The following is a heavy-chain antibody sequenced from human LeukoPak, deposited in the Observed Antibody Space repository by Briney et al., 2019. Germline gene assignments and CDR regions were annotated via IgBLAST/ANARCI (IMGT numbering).Heavy chain of an antibody. V-gene: IGHV4-59*08. CDR1: GGSISSYY. J-gene: IGHJ4*02. Sequence: SETLSLTCTVSGGSISSYYWSWIRQPPGKGLEWIGYIYYSGSTNYNPSLKSRVTISVDTSKNQFSLKLSSVTAADTAVYYCARLNYYGSGSYYKENVIQFDYWGQGTLVTVSS. CDR2: IYYSGST. CDR3: ARLNYYGSGSYYKENVIQFDY. D-gene: IGHD3-10*01.